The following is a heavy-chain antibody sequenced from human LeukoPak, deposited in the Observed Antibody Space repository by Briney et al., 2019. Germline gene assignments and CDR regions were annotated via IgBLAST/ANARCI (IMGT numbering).Heavy chain of an antibody. V-gene: IGHV1-46*01. CDR2: INPSGGST. J-gene: IGHJ4*02. Sequence: ASVEVSCKASGYTFTSHYMHWVRQAPGQGLEWMGIINPSGGSTSYAQKFQGRVTMTRDTSTSTVYMELSSLRAEDTAVYYCARRAGEYSHPYDYWGQGTLVTVSS. D-gene: IGHD4-17*01. CDR3: ARRAGEYSHPYDY. CDR1: GYTFTSHY.